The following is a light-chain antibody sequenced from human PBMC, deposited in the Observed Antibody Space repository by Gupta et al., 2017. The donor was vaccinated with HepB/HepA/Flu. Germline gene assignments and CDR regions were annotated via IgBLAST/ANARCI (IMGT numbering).Light chain of an antibody. CDR3: QQSYSTPWT. V-gene: IGKV1-39*01. Sequence: VGDRVTITCRASQSISSYLNWYQQKPGKAHKLLIYAASSLQSGVPSRFSGSGSGTDFTLTISSLQPEDFATYYCQQSYSTPWTFGQGTKVEIK. J-gene: IGKJ1*01. CDR2: AAS. CDR1: QSISSY.